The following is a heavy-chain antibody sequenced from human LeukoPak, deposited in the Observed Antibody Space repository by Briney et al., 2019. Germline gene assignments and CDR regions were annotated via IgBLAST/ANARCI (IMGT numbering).Heavy chain of an antibody. CDR2: IYYSGST. J-gene: IGHJ5*02. V-gene: IGHV4-59*01. Sequence: SETLSLTCTVSGGSISSYYWSWIRQPPGKGLEWIGYIYYSGSTNYNPSLKSRVTISVDTSKNQFSLKLSSVTAADTAVYYCAREVWSHTYNWFDPWGQGTLVTVSS. D-gene: IGHD2-21*01. CDR1: GGSISSYY. CDR3: AREVWSHTYNWFDP.